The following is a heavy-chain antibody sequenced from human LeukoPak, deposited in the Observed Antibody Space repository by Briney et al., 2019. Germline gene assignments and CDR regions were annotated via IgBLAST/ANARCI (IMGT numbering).Heavy chain of an antibody. CDR1: GFTFSSYA. Sequence: GGSLRLSCTASGFTFSSYAMSWVSQAPGKGLEWISTISGSGGSTYYADSVKGRFTISRDNSKNTLYLQMNSLRAADTAVYYCAKDGSGWYSYFDYWGQGTLVTVSS. J-gene: IGHJ4*02. CDR3: AKDGSGWYSYFDY. CDR2: ISGSGGST. D-gene: IGHD6-19*01. V-gene: IGHV3-23*01.